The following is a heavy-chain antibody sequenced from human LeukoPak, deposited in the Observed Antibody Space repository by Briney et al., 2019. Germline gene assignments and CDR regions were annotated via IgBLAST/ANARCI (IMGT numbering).Heavy chain of an antibody. CDR1: GFTFSSYA. D-gene: IGHD6-19*01. J-gene: IGHJ4*02. Sequence: PGGSLRLSCAASGFTFSSYAMSWVRQAPGKGLEWVSVISGSGGSTYYADSVKGRFTISRDSSKNTLYLQMNSLRAEDTAVYHCAKATSSGWYYFDDWGQGTLVTVSS. CDR3: AKATSSGWYYFDD. V-gene: IGHV3-23*01. CDR2: ISGSGGST.